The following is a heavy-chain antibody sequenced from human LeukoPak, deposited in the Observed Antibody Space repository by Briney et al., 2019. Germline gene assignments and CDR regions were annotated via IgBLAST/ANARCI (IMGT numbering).Heavy chain of an antibody. D-gene: IGHD2-2*01. J-gene: IGHJ4*02. CDR2: IRSKANSYAT. Sequence: GGSLRLSCAASGFTFSSYSMNWVRQAPGKGLEWVGRIRSKANSYATAYAASVKGRFTISRDDSKNTAYLQMNSLKTEDTAVYYCTSPGYCSSTSCYDYWGQGTLVTVSS. V-gene: IGHV3-73*01. CDR1: GFTFSSYS. CDR3: TSPGYCSSTSCYDY.